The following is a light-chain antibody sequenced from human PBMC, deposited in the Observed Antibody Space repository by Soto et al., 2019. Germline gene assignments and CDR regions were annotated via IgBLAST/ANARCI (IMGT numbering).Light chain of an antibody. CDR1: SGDIGTYNY. Sequence: QSVLTQPASVSGSPGQSITISCTGTSGDIGTYNYVSWYQHHPGKVPKLLIFDVTSRPSGISARFSGSKSGNTASLTISGLQADDEAHYYCTSFTGRSTLLIFGGGTKVTVL. CDR2: DVT. J-gene: IGLJ2*01. CDR3: TSFTGRSTLLI. V-gene: IGLV2-14*03.